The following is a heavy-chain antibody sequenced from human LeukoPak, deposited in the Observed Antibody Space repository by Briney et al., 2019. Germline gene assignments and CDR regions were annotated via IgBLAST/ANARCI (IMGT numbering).Heavy chain of an antibody. V-gene: IGHV1-2*04. CDR2: INPNSGGT. Sequence: ASVKVSCKASGYTFTGYYMHWVRQAPGQGLEWMGRINPNSGGTNYAQKFQGWVTMTRDTSISTAYMELSRLRSDDTAVYYCARDFRGGSGWYLDWGQGTPVTVSS. CDR1: GYTFTGYY. J-gene: IGHJ4*02. D-gene: IGHD6-19*01. CDR3: ARDFRGGSGWYLD.